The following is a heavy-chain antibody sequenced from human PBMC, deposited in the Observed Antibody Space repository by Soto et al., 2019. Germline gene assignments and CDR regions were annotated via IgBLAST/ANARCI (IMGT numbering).Heavy chain of an antibody. CDR2: ISDSGAGT. Sequence: GGSLRLSCAASGFTFSNYVMSWVRQAPGKGLEWVSSISDSGAGTYYADSVKGRFTISRDNSNNTFSLQMNSLRAEDTAVYYCAEGGCSSTICYTSYYYYYMDVWGKGTTVTVSS. CDR3: AEGGCSSTICYTSYYYYYMDV. CDR1: GFTFSNYV. J-gene: IGHJ6*03. V-gene: IGHV3-23*01. D-gene: IGHD2-2*02.